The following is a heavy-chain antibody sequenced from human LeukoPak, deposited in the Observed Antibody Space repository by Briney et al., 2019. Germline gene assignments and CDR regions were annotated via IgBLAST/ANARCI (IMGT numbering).Heavy chain of an antibody. CDR3: ARGQYQLHD. V-gene: IGHV3-48*04. Sequence: PGGSLRLSCAASGFTFSTYNMNWVRQAPGKGLEWVSYISSSSSTIYYADSVKGRFTISRDNAKNSLYLQMNSLRAEDTAVYYCARGQYQLHDWGQGTLVTVSS. D-gene: IGHD2-2*01. CDR1: GFTFSTYN. J-gene: IGHJ4*02. CDR2: ISSSSSTI.